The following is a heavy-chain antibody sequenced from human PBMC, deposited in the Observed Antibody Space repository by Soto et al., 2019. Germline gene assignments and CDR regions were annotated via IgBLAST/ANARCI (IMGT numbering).Heavy chain of an antibody. CDR1: ESTVSRDW. J-gene: IGHJ4*02. CDR2: ISGSSSYI. V-gene: IGHV3-21*01. D-gene: IGHD6-19*01. Sequence: GGSLRLSCAIFESTVSRDWMDWVRQAPGKGLEWVSSISGSSSYIYYADSVKGRFTISRDNAKNSLSLQMNSLRAEDTAVYFCARDPIPVPMYYFDYWGQGSLVTVSS. CDR3: ARDPIPVPMYYFDY.